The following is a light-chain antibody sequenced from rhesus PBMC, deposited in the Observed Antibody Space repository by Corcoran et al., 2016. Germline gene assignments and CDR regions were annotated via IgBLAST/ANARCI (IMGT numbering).Light chain of an antibody. J-gene: IGKJ4*01. V-gene: IGKV1-32*02. CDR2: YAN. CDR1: QGISSY. Sequence: DIQMSQSPSSLSASVGDRVTITCRASQGISSYLNWYQQKTGKAPKLLIYYANSLASGVPSRFSGSGSGTEFTLTISSLQPEDFATYYCQQGNSNPLTFGGGTKVEIK. CDR3: QQGNSNPLT.